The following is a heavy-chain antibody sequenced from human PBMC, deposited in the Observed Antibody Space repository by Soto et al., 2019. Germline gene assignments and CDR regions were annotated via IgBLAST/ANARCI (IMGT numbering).Heavy chain of an antibody. D-gene: IGHD3-3*01. J-gene: IGHJ5*02. V-gene: IGHV4-30-2*01. Sequence: KASETLSLTCAVSGGSISSGGYSWSWIRQPPGKGLEWIGYIYHSGSTYYNPSLKSRVTISVDRSKNQFSLKLSSVTAADTAVYYCAQGGGVYGGKGVVWFDPWGQGTLVTVSS. CDR2: IYHSGST. CDR1: GGSISSGGYS. CDR3: AQGGGVYGGKGVVWFDP.